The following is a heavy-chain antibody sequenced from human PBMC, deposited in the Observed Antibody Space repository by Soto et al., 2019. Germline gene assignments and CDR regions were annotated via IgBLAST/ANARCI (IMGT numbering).Heavy chain of an antibody. V-gene: IGHV3-30-3*01. CDR1: GFTFSSYA. CDR2: ISYDGSNK. J-gene: IGHJ4*02. D-gene: IGHD3-22*01. CDR3: ARASSYYYDSSGYYY. Sequence: QVQLVESGGGVVQPGRSLRLSCAASGFTFSSYAMHWVRQAPGKGLEWVAVISYDGSNKYYADSVKGRFTISRDNSKNTLYLQMNSLRAEDTAVYYCARASSYYYDSSGYYYWGQGTLVTVSS.